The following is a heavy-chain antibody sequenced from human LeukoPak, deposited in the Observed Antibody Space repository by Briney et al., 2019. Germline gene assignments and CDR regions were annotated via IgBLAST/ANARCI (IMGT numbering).Heavy chain of an antibody. CDR3: TNNYDFWRGYHDY. CDR1: GFTFSSYG. Sequence: PGGSLRLSCAASGFTFSSYGMHWVRQAPGKGLEWVAFIRYDGSNKYYADSVKGRFTISRDNSKNTLYLQMNSLIAEDTAVYYCTNNYDFWRGYHDYWGQGTLVTVSS. J-gene: IGHJ4*02. V-gene: IGHV3-30*02. D-gene: IGHD3-3*01. CDR2: IRYDGSNK.